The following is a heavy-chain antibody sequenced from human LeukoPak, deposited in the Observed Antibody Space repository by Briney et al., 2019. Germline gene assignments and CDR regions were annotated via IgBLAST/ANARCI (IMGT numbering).Heavy chain of an antibody. J-gene: IGHJ3*02. CDR1: GFTFSSYS. CDR3: ARDYYYDGSGYLAFDI. CDR2: ISSSSSYI. Sequence: GGSLRLSCAASGFTFSSYSMNWVRQAPGKGLEWVSSISSSSSYIYYADSVKGRFTIPRDNAKNSLYLQMNSLRAEDTAVYYCARDYYYDGSGYLAFDIWGQGTMVTVSS. D-gene: IGHD3-22*01. V-gene: IGHV3-21*01.